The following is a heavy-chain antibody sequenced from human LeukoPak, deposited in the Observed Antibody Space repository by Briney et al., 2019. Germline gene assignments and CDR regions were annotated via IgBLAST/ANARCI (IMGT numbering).Heavy chain of an antibody. CDR3: AKVGTPGENWFTP. CDR1: GYTFSSND. V-gene: IGHV1-8*01. J-gene: IGHJ5*02. D-gene: IGHD2-2*01. CDR2: MNPNSGNT. Sequence: AASVKVSFKASGYTFSSNDINWVRQAPGQGLEWMGWMNPNSGNTAYAQKFQGRVTMTRDTSISTAYMELSGLRSDDTAVSYCAKVGTPGENWFTPGGEGPLVAVSS.